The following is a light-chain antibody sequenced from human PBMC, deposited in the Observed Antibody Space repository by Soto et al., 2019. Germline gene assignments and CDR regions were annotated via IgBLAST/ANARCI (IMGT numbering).Light chain of an antibody. CDR3: QHHNHWPS. Sequence: IVMTQSPATLSLSPGERATLSCRASQSVATNLAWYQQKPGQAPRLLIYEASTRATGIPARFSGSGTGTEFTLTISSLQSEDFAVYYCQHHNHWPSCGQGTNLEIK. J-gene: IGKJ2*01. V-gene: IGKV3-15*01. CDR1: QSVATN. CDR2: EAS.